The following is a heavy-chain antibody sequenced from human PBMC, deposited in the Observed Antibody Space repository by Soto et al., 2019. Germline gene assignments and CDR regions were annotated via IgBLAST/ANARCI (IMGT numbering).Heavy chain of an antibody. CDR1: GGSVSSGSYY. V-gene: IGHV4-61*01. Sequence: QVQLQESGPGLVKPSETLSLTCTVSGGSVSSGSYYWSWIRQPPGKGLEWIGYIYYSGSTNYNPSLKSRVXIXVXXSKNQFSLKLSSVTAADTAVYYCARVVVANNGMDVWGQGTTVTVSS. CDR3: ARVVVANNGMDV. CDR2: IYYSGST. D-gene: IGHD2-15*01. J-gene: IGHJ6*02.